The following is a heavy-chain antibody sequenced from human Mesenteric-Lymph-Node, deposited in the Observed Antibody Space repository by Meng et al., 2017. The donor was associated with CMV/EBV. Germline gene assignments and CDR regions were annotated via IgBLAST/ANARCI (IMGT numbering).Heavy chain of an antibody. CDR2: ISSSGSNI. CDR1: FTFSEHY. D-gene: IGHD3-22*01. CDR3: ARDPTNYYDSSGYYDY. V-gene: IGHV3-11*04. Sequence: FTFSEHYMTWIRQAPGKGLEWVSYISSSGSNIYYTDSVKARFTISRDNAKNSLYLQMNSLRAEDTAVYYCARDPTNYYDSSGYYDYWGQGTLVTVSS. J-gene: IGHJ4*02.